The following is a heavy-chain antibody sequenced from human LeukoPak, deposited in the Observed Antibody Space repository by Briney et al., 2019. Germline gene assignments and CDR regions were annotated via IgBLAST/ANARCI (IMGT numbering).Heavy chain of an antibody. Sequence: GGPLRLSCAVSGFTFSSYSMNWVRQAPGKGLEWVSYISSDSSTIYYADSVKGRFTISRDNAKNSLFLQMNSLRDEDTAVYYCARNYYGSGPRGYFDYWGQGTLVAVSS. CDR2: ISSDSSTI. D-gene: IGHD3-10*01. CDR1: GFTFSSYS. J-gene: IGHJ4*02. CDR3: ARNYYGSGPRGYFDY. V-gene: IGHV3-48*02.